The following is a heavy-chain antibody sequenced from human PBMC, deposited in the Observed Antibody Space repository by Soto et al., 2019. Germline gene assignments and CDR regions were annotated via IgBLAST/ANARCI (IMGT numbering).Heavy chain of an antibody. V-gene: IGHV4-59*08. Sequence: SETLSLTCTVSGGSISSYYWSWIRQPPGKGLEWIGYIYYSGSTNYNPSLKSRVTISVDTSKNQFSLKLSSVTAADTAVYYCARRSIVATTTDWTFDYWGQGTLVTVSS. CDR3: ARRSIVATTTDWTFDY. CDR2: IYYSGST. J-gene: IGHJ4*02. CDR1: GGSISSYY. D-gene: IGHD5-12*01.